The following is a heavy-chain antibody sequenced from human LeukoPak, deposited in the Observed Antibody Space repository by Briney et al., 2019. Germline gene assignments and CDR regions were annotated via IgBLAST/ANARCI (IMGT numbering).Heavy chain of an antibody. D-gene: IGHD5-18*01. Sequence: GGSLRLSCAASGVSFSSHAMSWVRQAPGKGLEWVSDISGSGGSTYYADSVKGRFTISRDNSKNTLYLQMNSLRAEDTAVYYCAKGSPLTGYSYGYPPVPMDVWGKGTTVTVSS. J-gene: IGHJ6*03. V-gene: IGHV3-23*01. CDR2: ISGSGGST. CDR1: GVSFSSHA. CDR3: AKGSPLTGYSYGYPPVPMDV.